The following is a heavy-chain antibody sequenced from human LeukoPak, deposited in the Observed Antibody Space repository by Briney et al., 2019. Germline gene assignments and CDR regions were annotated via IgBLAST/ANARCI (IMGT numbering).Heavy chain of an antibody. J-gene: IGHJ4*02. Sequence: ASVKVSCKASGYTFTSYDIKGVRQAPGQGIEWMGWMNPNSGNTSCAQKFEGRVTMTRNTSISTAYMELSSLRSEDTAVYYCARGLVFDYWGQGTLVTVSS. V-gene: IGHV1-8*01. CDR2: MNPNSGNT. D-gene: IGHD2-15*01. CDR1: GYTFTSYD. CDR3: ARGLVFDY.